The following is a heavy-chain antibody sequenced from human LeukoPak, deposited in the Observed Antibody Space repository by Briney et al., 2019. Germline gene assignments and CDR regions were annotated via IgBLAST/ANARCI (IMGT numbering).Heavy chain of an antibody. V-gene: IGHV1-2*02. CDR1: GYTFTGYY. D-gene: IGHD3-3*01. J-gene: IGHJ6*03. CDR3: ARAFTIFGVVIMVGGFDYMDV. CDR2: INPNSGGT. Sequence: ASVKVSCKASGYTFTGYYMHWVRQAPGQGLEWMGWINPNSGGTNYAQKLQGRVTMTTDTSTSTAYMELRSLRSDDTAVYYCARAFTIFGVVIMVGGFDYMDVWGKGTTVTVSS.